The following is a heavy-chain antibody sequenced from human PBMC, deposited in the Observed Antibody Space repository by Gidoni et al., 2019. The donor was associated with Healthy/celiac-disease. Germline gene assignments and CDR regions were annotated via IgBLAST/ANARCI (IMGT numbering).Heavy chain of an antibody. J-gene: IGHJ4*02. CDR3: ARGGMITFGGVIVTIDY. CDR1: CGSFSGYY. Sequence: QVQLQQWGARLLTPSAAMPLTCAVDCGSFSGYYCSWSRQPPGKGLEWIGAINHSDSTNYNPSLKSRVTISVDTSKTQFSLKLSSVTAADTAVYYCARGGMITFGGVIVTIDYWGQGTLVTVSS. D-gene: IGHD3-16*02. V-gene: IGHV4-34*01. CDR2: INHSDST.